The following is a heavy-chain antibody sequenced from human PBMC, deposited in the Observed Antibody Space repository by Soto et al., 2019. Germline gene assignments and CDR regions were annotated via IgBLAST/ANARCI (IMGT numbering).Heavy chain of an antibody. J-gene: IGHJ3*02. CDR1: GSICSSYE. CDR3: AKATATSGGAFEI. D-gene: IGHD1-1*01. V-gene: IGHV3-23*01. Sequence: PGGSLILSCVVSGSICSSYELRWVRQAPGTGVEWVSTILVGGSPHYEDSVKGRFTISRDTSKNTVYLQMNSLTAGDTAVYYCAKATATSGGAFEIYGQGSMVTVSS. CDR2: ILVGGSP.